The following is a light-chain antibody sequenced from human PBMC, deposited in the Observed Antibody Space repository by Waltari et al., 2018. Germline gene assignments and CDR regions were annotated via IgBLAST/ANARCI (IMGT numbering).Light chain of an antibody. CDR2: GAS. CDR3: QQYDNWLGT. CDR1: QRIRSN. Sequence: EIVMTQSPATLSVFPGERATLSCRASQRIRSNLAWYQHKPGQAPRLLICGASTRATGIPARFSGSGSGTEFTLTISSLQSEDFAVYFCQQYDNWLGTFGQGTKVEIK. J-gene: IGKJ1*01. V-gene: IGKV3-15*01.